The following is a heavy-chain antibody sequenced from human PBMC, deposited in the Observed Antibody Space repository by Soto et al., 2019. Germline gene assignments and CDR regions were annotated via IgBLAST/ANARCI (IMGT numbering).Heavy chain of an antibody. J-gene: IGHJ6*03. V-gene: IGHV4-59*01. D-gene: IGHD3-3*01. Sequence: SETLSLTCTVSGGSISSYYWSWIRQPPGKGLEWIGYIYYSGSTNYNPSLKSRVTISVDTSKNQFSLKLSSVTAADTAVYYCARVAYDFWSGYSRSNYYYYMDVWGKGTTVTISS. CDR3: ARVAYDFWSGYSRSNYYYYMDV. CDR1: GGSISSYY. CDR2: IYYSGST.